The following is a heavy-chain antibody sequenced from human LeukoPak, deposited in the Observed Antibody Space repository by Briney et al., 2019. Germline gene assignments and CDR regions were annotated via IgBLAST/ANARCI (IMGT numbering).Heavy chain of an antibody. Sequence: SETLSLTCAVYGGSFRGYYWSWIRQPPGKGLEWIGEINHSGSTNYNPSLKSQVTISVDTSKNQFSLKLSSVTAADTAVYYCARGVVPAAHDYWGQGTLVTVSS. V-gene: IGHV4-34*01. CDR3: ARGVVPAAHDY. CDR2: INHSGST. CDR1: GGSFRGYY. D-gene: IGHD2-2*01. J-gene: IGHJ4*02.